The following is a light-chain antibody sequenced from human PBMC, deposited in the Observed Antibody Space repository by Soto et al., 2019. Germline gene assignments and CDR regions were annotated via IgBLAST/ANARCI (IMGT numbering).Light chain of an antibody. Sequence: QSVLTRPASVSGSPGQSITRSCGGTGDDIGGYNFVSWYQHHPGKAPKLIIYDVTHRPSGVSERFSGSKSGFTASLTISGLQPEDESHYYCASFTSISTYVFGTGTKVTVL. J-gene: IGLJ1*01. V-gene: IGLV2-14*01. CDR2: DVT. CDR3: ASFTSISTYV. CDR1: GDDIGGYNF.